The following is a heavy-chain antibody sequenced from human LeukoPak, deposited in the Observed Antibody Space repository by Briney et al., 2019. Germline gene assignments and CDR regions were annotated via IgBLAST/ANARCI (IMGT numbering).Heavy chain of an antibody. CDR2: IYTSGST. CDR1: GGSISSGSYY. Sequence: SETLSLTCTVSGGSISSGSYYWSWIRQPAGKGVEGIGRIYTSGSTNYNPSLKSRVTISVYTSKNQFSLKLSSVTAADTAVYYCARVIAVAGTGDYYFDYWGQGTLVTVSS. D-gene: IGHD6-19*01. J-gene: IGHJ4*02. CDR3: ARVIAVAGTGDYYFDY. V-gene: IGHV4-61*02.